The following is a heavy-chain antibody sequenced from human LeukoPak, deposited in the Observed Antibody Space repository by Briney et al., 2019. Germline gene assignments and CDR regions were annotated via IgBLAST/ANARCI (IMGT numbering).Heavy chain of an antibody. D-gene: IGHD5-12*01. J-gene: IGHJ4*02. Sequence: TGGSLRLSCAASGFTFSSYSMNWVRQAPGKGLEWVSSISSSSSYIYYADSVKGRFTISRDNAKNSLYLQMNSLRAEDTAMYYCARGRYSGTTYYFDYWGQGTLVTVSS. CDR3: ARGRYSGTTYYFDY. V-gene: IGHV3-21*04. CDR1: GFTFSSYS. CDR2: ISSSSSYI.